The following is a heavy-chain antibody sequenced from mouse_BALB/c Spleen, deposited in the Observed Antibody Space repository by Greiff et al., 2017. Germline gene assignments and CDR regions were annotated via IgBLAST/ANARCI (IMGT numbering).Heavy chain of an antibody. V-gene: IGHV14-4*02. Sequence: VQLKQSGAELVRSGASVKLSCTASGFNITDYYMHWVKQRPEQGLEWIGWIDPENGDTEYAPKFQGKATMTADTSSNTAYLQLSSLTSEDTAVYYCNARGYDDWLAYWGQGTLVTVSA. D-gene: IGHD2-14*01. CDR1: GFNITDYY. CDR3: NARGYDDWLAY. CDR2: IDPENGDT. J-gene: IGHJ3*01.